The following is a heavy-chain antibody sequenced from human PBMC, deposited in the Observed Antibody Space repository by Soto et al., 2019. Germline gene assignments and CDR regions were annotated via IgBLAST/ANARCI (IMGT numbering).Heavy chain of an antibody. D-gene: IGHD1-26*01. V-gene: IGHV1-58*01. CDR1: GFTFTSSA. Sequence: SVKVSCKASGFTFTSSAVQWVRQARGQRLEWIGWIVVGSGNTNYAQKFQERVTITRDMSTSTAYMELSSLRSEDTAVYYCAADQQGGSYLGYYGMDVWGQGTTVTVSS. CDR2: IVVGSGNT. J-gene: IGHJ6*02. CDR3: AADQQGGSYLGYYGMDV.